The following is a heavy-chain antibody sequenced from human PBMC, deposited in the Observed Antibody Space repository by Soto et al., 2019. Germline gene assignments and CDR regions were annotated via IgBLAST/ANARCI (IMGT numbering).Heavy chain of an antibody. CDR1: GVTFSSYG. Sequence: GGSLRLSCAAAGVTFSSYGMHWVRQAPGKGLEWVAVISYDGSNKYYADSVKGRFTISRDNSKNTLYLQMNSLRAEDTAVYCCAKDDLQLNWFDPWGQGTLVTVSS. CDR2: ISYDGSNK. CDR3: AKDDLQLNWFDP. D-gene: IGHD5-18*01. J-gene: IGHJ5*02. V-gene: IGHV3-30*18.